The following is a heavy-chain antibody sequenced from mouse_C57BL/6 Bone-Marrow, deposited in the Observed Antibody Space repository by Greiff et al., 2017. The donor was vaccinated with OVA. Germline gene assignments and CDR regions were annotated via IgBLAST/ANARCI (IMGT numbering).Heavy chain of an antibody. Sequence: QVHVKQPGAELVRPGSSVKLSCKASGYTFTSYWMDWVKQRPGQGLEWIGNIYPSDSETHYNQKFKDKATLTVDKSSSTAYMQLSSLTSEDSAVYYCARDWVWFAYWGQGTLVTVSA. CDR1: GYTFTSYW. V-gene: IGHV1-61*01. D-gene: IGHD4-1*01. CDR3: ARDWVWFAY. J-gene: IGHJ3*01. CDR2: IYPSDSET.